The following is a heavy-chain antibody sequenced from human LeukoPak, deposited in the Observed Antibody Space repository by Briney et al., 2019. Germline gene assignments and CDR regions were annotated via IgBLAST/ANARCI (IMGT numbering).Heavy chain of an antibody. J-gene: IGHJ4*02. CDR3: VKDRWVDY. D-gene: IGHD5-24*01. Sequence: GGSLRLSCSVSGFTFSSYAMHWVRQAPGRGLLYVSSISSNGGSTYYADSVKGRFTISRDNSKNTLYLQMSSLRPEDTAVYYCVKDRWVDYWGQGALVTVSS. CDR2: ISSNGGST. V-gene: IGHV3-64D*09. CDR1: GFTFSSYA.